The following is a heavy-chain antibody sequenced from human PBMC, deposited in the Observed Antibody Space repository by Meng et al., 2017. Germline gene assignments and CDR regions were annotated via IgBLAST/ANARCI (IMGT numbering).Heavy chain of an antibody. CDR3: ATRGNPYLDC. CDR2: INAYNGYT. CDR1: AHTLSSDG. V-gene: IGHV1-18*01. Sequence: QGQLVPAGAWVKKPGASMKVSCNASAHTLSSDGFAWVRQAPGQGLEWMGWINAYNGYTDYAQKFLGRVTLTTDTSTNTGYMELRSLTSDDTAVYYCATRGNPYLDCWGQGTLVTVSS. J-gene: IGHJ4*02.